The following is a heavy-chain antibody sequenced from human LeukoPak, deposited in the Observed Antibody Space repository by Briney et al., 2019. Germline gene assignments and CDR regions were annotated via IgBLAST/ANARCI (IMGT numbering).Heavy chain of an antibody. CDR2: IIPIFGTA. Sequence: SMKVSCKASGYTFTSYYMHWVRQAPGQGLEWMGGIIPIFGTANYAQKFQGRVTITADESTSTAYMELSSLRSEDTAVYYCARFRTDGDYGGYWGQGTLVTVSS. J-gene: IGHJ4*02. D-gene: IGHD4-17*01. CDR1: GYTFTSYY. CDR3: ARFRTDGDYGGY. V-gene: IGHV1-69*13.